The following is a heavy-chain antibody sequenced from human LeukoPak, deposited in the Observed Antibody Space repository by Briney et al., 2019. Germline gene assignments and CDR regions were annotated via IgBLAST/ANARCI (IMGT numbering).Heavy chain of an antibody. J-gene: IGHJ4*02. Sequence: GGSLRLSCVTSGFIFSNYWMNWVRQAPGKGLEWVANIKQDGSGTYYVDAVKGRFTISRDNARNSLSLQMNSLRDEDTAVYFCAGGTGWLIDHWGQGTLVAVSS. CDR3: AGGTGWLIDH. CDR1: GFIFSNYW. CDR2: IKQDGSGT. D-gene: IGHD6-19*01. V-gene: IGHV3-7*04.